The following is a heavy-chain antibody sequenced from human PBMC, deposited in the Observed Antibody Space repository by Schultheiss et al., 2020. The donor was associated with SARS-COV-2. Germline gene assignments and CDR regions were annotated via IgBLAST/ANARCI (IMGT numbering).Heavy chain of an antibody. CDR2: IRSKANSYAT. CDR3: ARADYGGKEPLWYFDL. CDR1: GFTFSGSA. V-gene: IGHV3-73*01. J-gene: IGHJ2*01. Sequence: GGSLRLSCAASGFTFSGSAMHWVRQASGKGLEWVGRIRSKANSYATAYAASVKGRFTISRDDSTNTAYLQMNSLRAEDTAVYYCARADYGGKEPLWYFDLWGRGTLVTVSS. D-gene: IGHD4-23*01.